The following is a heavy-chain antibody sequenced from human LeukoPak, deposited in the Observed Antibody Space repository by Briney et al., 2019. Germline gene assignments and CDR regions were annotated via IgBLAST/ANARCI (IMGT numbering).Heavy chain of an antibody. V-gene: IGHV3-30*04. D-gene: IGHD4-17*01. CDR2: ISYDGSNK. J-gene: IGHJ6*02. Sequence: GGSLRLSCSASGFPFSSYAMHWVCQAPGKGLEWVAVISYDGSNKYYADSVKGRFTISRDNSKNTLYLQMNSLRAEDTAVYYCAKDSVLSYGVPSWYYGMDVWGQGTTVTVSS. CDR1: GFPFSSYA. CDR3: AKDSVLSYGVPSWYYGMDV.